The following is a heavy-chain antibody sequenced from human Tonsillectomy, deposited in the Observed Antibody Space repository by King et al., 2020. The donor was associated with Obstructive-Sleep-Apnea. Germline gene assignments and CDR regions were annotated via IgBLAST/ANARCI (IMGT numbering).Heavy chain of an antibody. Sequence: ITLKESGPTLVKPTQTLTLTCTFSGFSLTTSEVGVGWLRQPPGKALEWLALIYWDDDKLYSPSLKSRLTITKDTSKNQVVLTMTNMDPVDTATYYCAHRPPIQTLLTRFDPWGQGTLVTVSS. CDR1: GFSLTTSEVG. CDR3: AHRPPIQTLLTRFDP. D-gene: IGHD2-15*01. CDR2: IYWDDDK. V-gene: IGHV2-5*02. J-gene: IGHJ5*02.